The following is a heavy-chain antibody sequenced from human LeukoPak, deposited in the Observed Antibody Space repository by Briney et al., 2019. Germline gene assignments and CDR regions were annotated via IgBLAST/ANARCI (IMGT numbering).Heavy chain of an antibody. CDR2: ISGSGGST. CDR1: RFTFSSYA. Sequence: PGGSLRLSCAASRFTFSSYAMSWVRQAPGKGLEWVSAISGSGGSTYYADSVKGRFTISRDNAKNSLYLQMNSLRAEDTAVYYCAREFCSGANCYPMGAFDMWGQGTMVTVSS. V-gene: IGHV3-23*01. CDR3: AREFCSGANCYPMGAFDM. D-gene: IGHD2-15*01. J-gene: IGHJ3*02.